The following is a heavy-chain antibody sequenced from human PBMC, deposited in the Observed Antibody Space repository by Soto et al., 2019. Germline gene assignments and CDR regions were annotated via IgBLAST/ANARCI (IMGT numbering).Heavy chain of an antibody. Sequence: GGSLRLSCAASGFTFSSYGMHWVRQAPGKGLEWVAVIWYDGSNKYYADSVKGRFTISRDNSKNTLYLQMNSLRAEDTAVYYCARDRPLATPYYYYMDVWGKGTTVTVSS. CDR1: GFTFSSYG. D-gene: IGHD6-6*01. CDR2: IWYDGSNK. CDR3: ARDRPLATPYYYYMDV. V-gene: IGHV3-33*01. J-gene: IGHJ6*03.